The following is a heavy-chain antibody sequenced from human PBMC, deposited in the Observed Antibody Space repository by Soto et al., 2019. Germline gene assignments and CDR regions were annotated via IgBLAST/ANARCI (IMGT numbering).Heavy chain of an antibody. CDR3: ARDQGPPGRYYYYYGMDV. Sequence: QVQLVQSGAEVKKPGASVKVSCKASGYTFTSYAMHWVRQAPGQRLEWMGWINAGNGNTKYSQKFQGRVTITRDTSASTAYMELSSLRSEDTAVYYCARDQGPPGRYYYYYGMDVWGQGTTVTVSS. D-gene: IGHD2-15*01. CDR2: INAGNGNT. J-gene: IGHJ6*02. CDR1: GYTFTSYA. V-gene: IGHV1-3*01.